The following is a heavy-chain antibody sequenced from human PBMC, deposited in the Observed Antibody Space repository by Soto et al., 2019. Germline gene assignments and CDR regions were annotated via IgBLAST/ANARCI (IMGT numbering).Heavy chain of an antibody. CDR3: ATDRAAGTTVDAFDI. CDR2: IGGSGGTT. J-gene: IGHJ3*02. V-gene: IGHV3-23*01. CDR1: GFTFSSYA. D-gene: IGHD1-7*01. Sequence: GGSLRLSCAASGFTFSSYAMSWVRQAPGKGLEWVSSIGGSGGTTYYADSVKGRFTISRDNSKNTLYLQMNSLRAEDTALYYCATDRAAGTTVDAFDIWGQGTMVTVSS.